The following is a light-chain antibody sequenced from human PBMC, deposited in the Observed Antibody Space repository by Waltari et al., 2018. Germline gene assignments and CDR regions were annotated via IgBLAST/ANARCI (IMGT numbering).Light chain of an antibody. CDR3: ATWDDSLNAYI. CDR2: YND. J-gene: IGLJ1*01. Sequence: QSVLTQPPSASEAARKSVTISCSGSSSNIGSNSVSWYQQVPETGPKLLIYYNDRRASAVSDRFSGSKSATSASLAISGLQTEDEADYYCATWDDSLNAYIFGTGTRLTVL. CDR1: SSNIGSNS. V-gene: IGLV1-36*01.